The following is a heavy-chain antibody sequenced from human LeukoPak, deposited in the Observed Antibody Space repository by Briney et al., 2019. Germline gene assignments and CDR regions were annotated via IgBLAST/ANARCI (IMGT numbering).Heavy chain of an antibody. D-gene: IGHD5-24*01. CDR1: GFTFSSYA. CDR2: ISGSGGST. CDR3: AKSTRDGYNLWFDY. V-gene: IGHV3-23*01. J-gene: IGHJ4*02. Sequence: GGSLRLSCAASGFTFSSYAMSWVRQAPGKGLEWVSAISGSGGSTYYADSVKGRFTISRDNSKNTLFLQMNSLRVEDTAIYYCAKSTRDGYNLWFDYWGQGTLVTVSS.